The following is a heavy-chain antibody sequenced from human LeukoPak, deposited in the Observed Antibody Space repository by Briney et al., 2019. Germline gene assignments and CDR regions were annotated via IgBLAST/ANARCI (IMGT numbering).Heavy chain of an antibody. CDR3: VRGPMVVNYFDY. CDR2: ISSSGSTI. V-gene: IGHV3-48*03. Sequence: GGSLRLSCAASGFTFSSYEMNWVRQAPGKGLEWVSYISSSGSTIYYADSVKGRFTISRDNAKNSLYLQMNSLRAEDTAVYYCVRGPMVVNYFDYWGQGTLVTVSS. D-gene: IGHD2-21*01. J-gene: IGHJ4*02. CDR1: GFTFSSYE.